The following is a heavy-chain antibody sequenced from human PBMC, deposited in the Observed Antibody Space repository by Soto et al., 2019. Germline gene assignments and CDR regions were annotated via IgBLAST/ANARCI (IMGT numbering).Heavy chain of an antibody. CDR3: ARDPPDSPPVLAG. J-gene: IGHJ4*02. Sequence: ASVKVSCKASGGTFSSYTISWVRQAPGQGLEWMGRIIPILGIANYAQKFQGRVTITADKSTSTAYMELSSLRSEDTAVYYCARDPPDSPPVLAGWGQGTLVTVSS. CDR2: IIPILGIA. CDR1: GGTFSSYT. V-gene: IGHV1-69*04. D-gene: IGHD2-21*01.